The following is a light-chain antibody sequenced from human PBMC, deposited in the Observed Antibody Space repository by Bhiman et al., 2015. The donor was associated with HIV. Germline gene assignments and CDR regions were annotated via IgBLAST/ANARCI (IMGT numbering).Light chain of an antibody. Sequence: QSALTQPASMSGSPGQSITISCAGATSDVGGHKFVSWYQQHPGKAPKLIIYDVSNRPSGVSNRFSGSKSGDTASLTISGLQADDEADYYCSSYSSTTVYVFGTGTRVVVL. CDR2: DVS. CDR1: TSDVGGHKF. J-gene: IGLJ1*01. V-gene: IGLV2-14*03. CDR3: SSYSSTTVYV.